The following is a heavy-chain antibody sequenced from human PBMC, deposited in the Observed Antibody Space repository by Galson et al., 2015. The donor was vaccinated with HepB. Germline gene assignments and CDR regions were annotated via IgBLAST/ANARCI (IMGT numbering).Heavy chain of an antibody. CDR1: GYTFTSYA. Sequence: SVKVSCKASGYTFTSYAMHWVRQAPGQRLEWMGWINAGNGNTKYSQKFQGRVTITRDTSASTAYMELSSLRSEDTAVYYCASPDPDIVVVPAAIADCSGGSCYSFQHWGQGTLVTVSS. V-gene: IGHV1-3*01. CDR3: ASPDPDIVVVPAAIADCSGGSCYSFQH. CDR2: INAGNGNT. D-gene: IGHD2-2*01. J-gene: IGHJ1*01.